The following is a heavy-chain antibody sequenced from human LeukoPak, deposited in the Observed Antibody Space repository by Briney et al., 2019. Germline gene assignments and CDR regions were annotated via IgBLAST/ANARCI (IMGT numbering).Heavy chain of an antibody. V-gene: IGHV3-20*04. CDR1: GFTFDDYG. Sequence: GGSLRLSCAASGFTFDDYGMSWVRQAPGKGLEWVSGINWNGGSTGYADSVKGRFTISKDNAKNSLYLQMNSLRAEDTALYYCARDSDYDILTGYSPFDYWGQGTLVTVSS. CDR2: INWNGGST. CDR3: ARDSDYDILTGYSPFDY. D-gene: IGHD3-9*01. J-gene: IGHJ4*02.